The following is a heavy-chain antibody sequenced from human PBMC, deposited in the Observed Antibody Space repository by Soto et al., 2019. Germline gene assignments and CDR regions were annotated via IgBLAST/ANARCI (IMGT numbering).Heavy chain of an antibody. CDR1: GFTFSSYG. V-gene: IGHV3-48*02. CDR3: ARDKYYISWPYSFDY. J-gene: IGHJ4*02. Sequence: EVQLVESGGGLVQPGGSLRLSCAASGFTFSSYGMNWVRQAPGKGLECVSVISSSSSTTHYADSVKGRFTISRDNAKNSLYLQMNSLRDEDTAVYFCARDKYYISWPYSFDYWGKGTLVTVSS. CDR2: ISSSSSTT. D-gene: IGHD6-13*01.